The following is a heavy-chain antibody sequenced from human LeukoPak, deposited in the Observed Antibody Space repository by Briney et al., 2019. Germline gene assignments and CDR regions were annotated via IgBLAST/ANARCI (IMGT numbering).Heavy chain of an antibody. CDR1: GYTFTSYG. J-gene: IGHJ4*02. V-gene: IGHV1-18*01. D-gene: IGHD6-19*01. CDR2: ISAYNGNT. CDR3: ARARQWLPTGGFDY. Sequence: WASVKVSCKASGYTFTSYGISWVRQAPGQGLERMGWISAYNGNTNYAQKLQGRVTMTTDTSTSTAYMELRSLRSDDTAVYYCARARQWLPTGGFDYWGQGTLVTVSS.